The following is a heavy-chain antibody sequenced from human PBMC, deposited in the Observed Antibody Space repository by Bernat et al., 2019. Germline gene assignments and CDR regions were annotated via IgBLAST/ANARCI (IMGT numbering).Heavy chain of an antibody. CDR3: ARIGDTAMEGNPYSYYGMDV. D-gene: IGHD5-18*01. CDR1: GFSLSNARMG. Sequence: QVTLKESGPVLVKPTETLTLTCTVSGFSLSNARMGVSWIRQPPGKAPEWLAHIFSNDEKSYSTSLKSRLTISKDTSKSQVVLTMTNRDPVDTATYYCARIGDTAMEGNPYSYYGMDVWGQGTTVTVSS. CDR2: IFSNDEK. V-gene: IGHV2-26*01. J-gene: IGHJ6*02.